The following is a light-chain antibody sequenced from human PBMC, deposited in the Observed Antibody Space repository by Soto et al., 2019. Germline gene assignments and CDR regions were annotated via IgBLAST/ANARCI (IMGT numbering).Light chain of an antibody. J-gene: IGKJ5*01. V-gene: IGKV1-9*01. CDR3: QHLNSYSA. Sequence: DVQLTQSPSFLSASVGDRVTITCRASQGISSYLAWYQQKPGKAPKLLIYAASTLQSGLPSRFSGSGAGTEFALTSSSLQPEDFATYYCQHLNSYSAFGQGTRVEIK. CDR1: QGISSY. CDR2: AAS.